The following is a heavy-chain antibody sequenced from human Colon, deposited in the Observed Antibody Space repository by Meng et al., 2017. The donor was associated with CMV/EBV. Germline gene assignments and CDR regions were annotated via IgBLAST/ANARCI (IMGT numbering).Heavy chain of an antibody. D-gene: IGHD6-6*01. V-gene: IGHV3-48*04. CDR3: ARGSSMAPRPRSLFFED. CDR1: GFTFSVYS. J-gene: IGHJ4*02. CDR2: IANNIVTS. Sequence: GESLKISCTASGFTFSVYSMSWVRQSPGKGLEWISYIANNIVTSFSAESVKGRFSISRDNAKNTLYLHMNDLRAEDSAVYYCARGSSMAPRPRSLFFEDWGQGTPVTVSS.